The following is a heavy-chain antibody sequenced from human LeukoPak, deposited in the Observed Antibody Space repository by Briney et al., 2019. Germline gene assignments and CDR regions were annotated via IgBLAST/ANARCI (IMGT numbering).Heavy chain of an antibody. Sequence: SETLSLTCTVSGVSITGYYWSWVRRPPGKGLEWIAYIYHTGSTNYNPSLKSRVTISVDTPKNQFSLKLSSVTAADTAVYYCARDRRLEWLHYYYMDVWGKGTTVTVSS. D-gene: IGHD3-3*01. J-gene: IGHJ6*03. V-gene: IGHV4-4*08. CDR1: GVSITGYY. CDR3: ARDRRLEWLHYYYMDV. CDR2: IYHTGST.